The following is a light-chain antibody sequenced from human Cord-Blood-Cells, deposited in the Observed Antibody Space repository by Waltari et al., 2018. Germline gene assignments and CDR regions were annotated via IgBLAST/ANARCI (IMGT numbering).Light chain of an antibody. Sequence: EIVLTQSPATLSLSPGERATLSCRASQSVSTYLAWYQQKPGQAPRLLIYDASNRATGIPARFRGGGSGTDFTLTISSLEPEDFAVYYCQQRSNWYTFGQGTKLEIK. CDR3: QQRSNWYT. J-gene: IGKJ2*01. CDR2: DAS. CDR1: QSVSTY. V-gene: IGKV3-11*01.